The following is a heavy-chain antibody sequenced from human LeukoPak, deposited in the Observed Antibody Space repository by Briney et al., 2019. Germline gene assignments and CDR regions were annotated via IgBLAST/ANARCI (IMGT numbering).Heavy chain of an antibody. CDR1: GFTLSTSW. V-gene: IGHV3-7*03. J-gene: IGHJ5*01. CDR3: VRPLGGGAFGS. CDR2: INPDGSEK. D-gene: IGHD2-21*01. Sequence: SGGSLRLSCAASGFTLSTSWMTWARQAPGKGLQWVAHINPDGSEKDYVDSVKGRLAVSRDNAKNSLYLQMNSLRAEDTAVYYCVRPLGGGAFGSWGQGTLVTVSS.